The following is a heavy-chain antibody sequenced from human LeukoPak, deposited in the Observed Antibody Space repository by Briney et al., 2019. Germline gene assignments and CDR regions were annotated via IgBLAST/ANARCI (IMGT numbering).Heavy chain of an antibody. D-gene: IGHD3-22*01. Sequence: ASVTVSCKASGYTFTSYGISWVRQAPGHGLEWMGWISAYNGNTNYAQKLQGRVTMTTDTSTSTPYMELRSLRSDDTAVYYCARDRYCYDSSGYTTLDYWGQGTLVTVSS. J-gene: IGHJ4*02. CDR2: ISAYNGNT. CDR1: GYTFTSYG. V-gene: IGHV1-18*01. CDR3: ARDRYCYDSSGYTTLDY.